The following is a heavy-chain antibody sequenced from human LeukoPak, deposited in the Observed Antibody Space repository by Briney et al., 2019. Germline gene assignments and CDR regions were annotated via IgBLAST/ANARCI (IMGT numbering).Heavy chain of an antibody. CDR1: GYTFTGYY. J-gene: IGHJ6*03. CDR2: INPNSGGT. V-gene: IGHV1-2*06. Sequence: GSAVKVSCKASGYTFTGYYMHWVRQAPGQGLEWMGRINPNSGGTNYAQKFQGRVTMTRDTSTSTAYMELSRLRSDDTAVYSCARSGIAAAGTPQGIYYYYYMDVWGKGTTVTVSS. CDR3: ARSGIAAAGTPQGIYYYYYMDV. D-gene: IGHD6-13*01.